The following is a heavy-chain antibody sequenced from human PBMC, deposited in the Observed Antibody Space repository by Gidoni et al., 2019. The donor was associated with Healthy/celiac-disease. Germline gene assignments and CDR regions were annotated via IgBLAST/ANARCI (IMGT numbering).Heavy chain of an antibody. V-gene: IGHV3-7*01. CDR3: ASLGLGISGYSSFDY. CDR1: GFTFSSYW. CDR2: IKQDGSEK. J-gene: IGHJ4*02. D-gene: IGHD5-18*01. Sequence: EVQLVESGGGLVQPGGSLRLSCAASGFTFSSYWMSWVRQAPGKGLEGVANIKQDGSEKYYVDSVKGRFTISRDNAKNSLYLQMNSLRAEDTAVYYCASLGLGISGYSSFDYWGQGTLVTVSS.